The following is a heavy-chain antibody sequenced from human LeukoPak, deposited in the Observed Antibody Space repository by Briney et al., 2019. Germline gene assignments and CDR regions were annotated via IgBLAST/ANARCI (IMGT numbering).Heavy chain of an antibody. CDR2: VIAYNGNT. CDR1: GYTFTSYG. Sequence: ASVKVSCKASGYTFTSYGISWVRQAPAQGLEWMGWVIAYNGNTNYAQKLQGRVTMTTDTSTSTACMELRSLRSDDTAVYYCARDPDYYGSGSYYNACDYWGQGTLVTVSS. V-gene: IGHV1-18*01. D-gene: IGHD3-10*01. J-gene: IGHJ4*02. CDR3: ARDPDYYGSGSYYNACDY.